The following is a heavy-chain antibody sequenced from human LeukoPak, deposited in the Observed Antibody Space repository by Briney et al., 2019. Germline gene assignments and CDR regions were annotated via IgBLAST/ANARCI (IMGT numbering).Heavy chain of an antibody. J-gene: IGHJ3*02. CDR2: ISYDGSNK. D-gene: IGHD4-17*01. Sequence: SGGSLRLSCAASGFTFSSYWMSWVRQAPGKGLEWVAVISYDGSNKYYADSVKGRFTISRDNSKNTLYLQMNSLRAEDTAVYYCARDSYGDLSGAFDIWGQGTMVTVSS. CDR1: GFTFSSYW. CDR3: ARDSYGDLSGAFDI. V-gene: IGHV3-30-3*01.